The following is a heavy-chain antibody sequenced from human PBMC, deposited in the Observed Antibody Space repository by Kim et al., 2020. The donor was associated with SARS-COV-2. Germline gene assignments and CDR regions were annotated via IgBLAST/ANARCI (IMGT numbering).Heavy chain of an antibody. CDR3: AGEGDYYGSGGYYPLDY. CDR2: INHSGST. Sequence: SETLSLTCAVYGGSFSGYYWSWIRQPPGKGLEWMGEINHSGSTNYNPSPKSRVTISVDTSTNQFSLKLSSVTAADTAVYYCAGEGDYYGSGGYYPLDYWGQGTLVTVSS. J-gene: IGHJ4*02. CDR1: GGSFSGYY. V-gene: IGHV4-34*01. D-gene: IGHD3-10*01.